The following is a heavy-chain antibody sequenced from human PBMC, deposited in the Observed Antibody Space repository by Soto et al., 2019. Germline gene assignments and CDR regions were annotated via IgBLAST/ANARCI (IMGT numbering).Heavy chain of an antibody. Sequence: SVTLSLTCAVSGASVSSGSYQWSWIRQSPGKGLGWIGFISFTGSTNSNPSLKSRVTFSVDASKNHFSLKLTSVTAADTALYFCARLQFYDFWSGSDPLDVWGQGTTVTVSS. D-gene: IGHD3-3*01. V-gene: IGHV4-61*01. CDR1: GASVSSGSYQ. CDR2: ISFTGST. CDR3: ARLQFYDFWSGSDPLDV. J-gene: IGHJ6*02.